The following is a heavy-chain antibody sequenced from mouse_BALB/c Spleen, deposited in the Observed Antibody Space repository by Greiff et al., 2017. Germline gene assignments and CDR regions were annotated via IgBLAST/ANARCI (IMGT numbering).Heavy chain of an antibody. J-gene: IGHJ2*01. Sequence: QVQLQQSGAELVRPGASVTLSCKASGYTFTDYEMHWVKQTPVHGLEWIGAIDPETGGTAYNQKFKGKATLTADKSSSTAYMELRSLTSEDSAVYYCTRKKGYGYYFGYWGQGTTLTVSS. D-gene: IGHD2-2*01. V-gene: IGHV1-15*01. CDR2: IDPETGGT. CDR1: GYTFTDYE. CDR3: TRKKGYGYYFGY.